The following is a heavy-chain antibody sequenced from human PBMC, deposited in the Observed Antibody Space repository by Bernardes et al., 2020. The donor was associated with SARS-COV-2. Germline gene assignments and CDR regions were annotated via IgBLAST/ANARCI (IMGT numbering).Heavy chain of an antibody. CDR1: GASISSDY. V-gene: IGHV4-4*07. Sequence: SETLSLTCSVSGASISSDYWSWIRQRAGEGLEWIGRLYSRGSTQYNPSLKSRVTMSVDTSKNQLFLKLDSVTAADTAVYYCARDGYPFLHAFNMWGQGTLVTVSS. J-gene: IGHJ3*02. CDR2: LYSRGST. D-gene: IGHD5-18*01. CDR3: ARDGYPFLHAFNM.